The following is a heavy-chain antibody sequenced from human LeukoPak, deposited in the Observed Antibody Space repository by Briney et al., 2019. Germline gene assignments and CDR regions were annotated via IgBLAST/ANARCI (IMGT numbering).Heavy chain of an antibody. CDR3: ARYRIAAAVYEAFDI. Sequence: SETLSLTCTVSGGSISSYYWSWIRQPPGKGLEWIGYIYYSGSTNYNPSLRSRVTISVDTSINQFSLKLSSVTAADTAVYYCARYRIAAAVYEAFDIWGQGTMVTVSS. CDR1: GGSISSYY. J-gene: IGHJ3*02. D-gene: IGHD6-13*01. V-gene: IGHV4-59*01. CDR2: IYYSGST.